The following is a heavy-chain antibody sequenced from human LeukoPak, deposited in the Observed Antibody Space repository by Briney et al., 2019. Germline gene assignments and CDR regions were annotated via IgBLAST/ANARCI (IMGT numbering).Heavy chain of an antibody. D-gene: IGHD3-22*01. CDR1: GGSISSYY. J-gene: IGHJ6*03. V-gene: IGHV4-59*01. CDR3: ARRATTYYYDSSGYSSYYYYYYMDV. Sequence: SETLSLTCTVSGGSISSYYWSWIRQPPGKGLEWIGYIYYSGSTNYNPSLKSRVTISVDTSKNQFSLKLSSVTAADTAVYYCARRATTYYYDSSGYSSYYYYYYMDVWGKGTTVTVSS. CDR2: IYYSGST.